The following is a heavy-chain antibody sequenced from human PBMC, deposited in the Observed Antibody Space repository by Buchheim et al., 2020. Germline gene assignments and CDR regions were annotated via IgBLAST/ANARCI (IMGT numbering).Heavy chain of an antibody. Sequence: QVQLVQSGAEVKKPGASVKVSCKASGYSFVAYYIHWVRQAPGQGLEWMGWINPNNGGTTYAQRFQGRITMTRDTSITTAYMELSSLRSDDTAVYYCGRVKPYNVWGQGTT. CDR2: INPNNGGT. J-gene: IGHJ6*02. V-gene: IGHV1-2*02. CDR1: GYSFVAYY. D-gene: IGHD2-21*01. CDR3: GRVKPYNV.